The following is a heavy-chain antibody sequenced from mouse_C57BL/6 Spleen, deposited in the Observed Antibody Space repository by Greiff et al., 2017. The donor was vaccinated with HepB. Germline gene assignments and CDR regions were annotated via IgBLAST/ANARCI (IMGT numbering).Heavy chain of an antibody. CDR3: ARGVAKGFFDY. CDR1: GYAFSSSW. CDR2: IYPGDGDT. Sequence: QVQLQQSGPELVKPGASVKISCKASGYAFSSSWMNWVKQRPGKGLEWIGRIYPGDGDTNYNGKFKGKATLTADKSSSTAYMQLSSLTSEDSAVYFCARGVAKGFFDYWGQGTTLTVSS. D-gene: IGHD1-1*02. V-gene: IGHV1-82*01. J-gene: IGHJ2*01.